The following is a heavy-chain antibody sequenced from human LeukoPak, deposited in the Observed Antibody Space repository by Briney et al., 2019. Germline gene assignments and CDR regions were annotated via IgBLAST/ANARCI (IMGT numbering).Heavy chain of an antibody. CDR2: INHRGST. V-gene: IGHV4-34*01. J-gene: IGHJ6*02. Sequence: PSETLSLTCAVSGGSFSGYYWSWIRQPPGKGLEWIGEINHRGSTNYNPSLKSRVTISVDTSKNQLSLKLSSVTAADTAVYYCARGRVGTMVRGISYYYAMDLWGQGTTVTVSS. D-gene: IGHD3-10*01. CDR3: ARGRVGTMVRGISYYYAMDL. CDR1: GGSFSGYY.